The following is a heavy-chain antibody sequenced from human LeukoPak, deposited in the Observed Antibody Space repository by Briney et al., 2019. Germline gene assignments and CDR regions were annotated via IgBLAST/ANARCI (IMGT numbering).Heavy chain of an antibody. CDR1: GGTFSGYY. CDR2: INHSGST. D-gene: IGHD2-15*01. CDR3: ARVLANGAHDC. V-gene: IGHV4-34*01. J-gene: IGHJ4*02. Sequence: PSETLCLTCAVYGGTFSGYYWSWIRQPPGKGLEWIGEINHSGSTNYNPSLKSRVTISVDTSKNQFSLKLSSVTAADTAVYYCARVLANGAHDCWGQGTLVAVSS.